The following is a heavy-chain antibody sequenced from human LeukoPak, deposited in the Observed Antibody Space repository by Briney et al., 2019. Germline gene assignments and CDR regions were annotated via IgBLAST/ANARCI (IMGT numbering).Heavy chain of an antibody. CDR1: GGSISSYY. CDR3: ARDVQYYDSSGFDYFDY. Sequence: PSETLSLTCTVSGGSISSYYWSWIRQPAGKGLEWIGRISPSGSTNSNPSLKSRVTMSVDTSKNQFSLKLSSVTAADTAVYYCARDVQYYDSSGFDYFDYWGQGTLVTVSS. CDR2: ISPSGST. J-gene: IGHJ4*02. D-gene: IGHD3-22*01. V-gene: IGHV4-4*07.